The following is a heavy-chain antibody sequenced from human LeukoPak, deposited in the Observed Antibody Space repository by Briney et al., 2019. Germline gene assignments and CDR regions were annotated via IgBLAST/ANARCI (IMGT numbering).Heavy chain of an antibody. J-gene: IGHJ4*02. Sequence: PGGSLRLSCAASAFTFSSYAMTWVRQAPGKGLEWVSVISGSSGSTYYADSVKGRFTISRDNSKNTLYLQMNSLRAEDTAVYYCAKGQNYYDASGYLTVDHWGQGTLVTVSS. CDR1: AFTFSSYA. CDR2: ISGSSGST. CDR3: AKGQNYYDASGYLTVDH. D-gene: IGHD3-22*01. V-gene: IGHV3-23*01.